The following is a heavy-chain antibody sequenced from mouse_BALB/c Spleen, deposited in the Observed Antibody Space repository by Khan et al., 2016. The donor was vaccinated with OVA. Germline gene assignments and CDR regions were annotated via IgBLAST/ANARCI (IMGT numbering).Heavy chain of an antibody. J-gene: IGHJ3*01. CDR3: VREGYYGSRRAWYAY. CDR1: GYTFSAYW. D-gene: IGHD1-1*01. V-gene: IGHV1-80*01. Sequence: QVQLKESGAELVRPGSSVKISCKASGYTFSAYWMNWVKQRPGQGLEWIGQIYPGDGNTYYNGKFKGKATLTADKSSSTAYMQLTSLTSEDSAVYFCVREGYYGSRRAWYAYWGQGTLVTVSA. CDR2: IYPGDGNT.